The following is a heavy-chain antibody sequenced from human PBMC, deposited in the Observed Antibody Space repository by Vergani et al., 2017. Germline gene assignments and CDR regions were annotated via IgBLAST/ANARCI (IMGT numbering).Heavy chain of an antibody. D-gene: IGHD3-22*01. Sequence: QVQLVQSGAEVKKPGASVKVSCKASGYTFTSYGISWVRQAPGQGLEWMGGIIPIFGTANYAQKFQGRVAITADESTSTAYMELSSLRSEDTAVYYCARSSGYYSYYFDFWGQGTLVTVSS. CDR3: ARSSGYYSYYFDF. J-gene: IGHJ4*02. V-gene: IGHV1-69*13. CDR2: IIPIFGTA. CDR1: GYTFTSYG.